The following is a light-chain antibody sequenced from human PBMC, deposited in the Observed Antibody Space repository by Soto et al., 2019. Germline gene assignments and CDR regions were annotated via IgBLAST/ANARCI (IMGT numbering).Light chain of an antibody. CDR2: GAS. V-gene: IGKV3-20*01. J-gene: IGKJ2*01. Sequence: IVLTQSPGTLSLSPGERATLACRASQGVSTNYVAWYQQKPGQAPRLLIYGASNRAAGIPDRFSGSGSGTDFTLTISRLEPEDFAVFHCHQYGHSPYTFGQGTKLEIK. CDR1: QGVSTNY. CDR3: HQYGHSPYT.